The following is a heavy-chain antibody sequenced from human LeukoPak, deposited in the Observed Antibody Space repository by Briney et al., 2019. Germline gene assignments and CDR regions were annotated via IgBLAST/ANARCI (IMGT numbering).Heavy chain of an antibody. D-gene: IGHD4/OR15-4a*01. Sequence: GGSLRLSCVASGFTFSSRDWMTWVRQAPGKGLEWVANIKQDGNEKYYADSVKGRFTISRDNGKNSLDLQMNSLRADDTAVYYCARDTLGEGEDANYAVYYFDYWGQGTVVTVSS. CDR2: IKQDGNEK. CDR3: ARDTLGEGEDANYAVYYFDY. CDR1: GFTFSSRDW. V-gene: IGHV3-7*01. J-gene: IGHJ4*02.